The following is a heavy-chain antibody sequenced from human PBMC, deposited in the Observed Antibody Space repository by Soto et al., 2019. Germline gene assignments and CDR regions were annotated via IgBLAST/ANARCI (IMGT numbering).Heavy chain of an antibody. CDR2: ISSSSSTI. CDR1: GFTFSSYS. J-gene: IGHJ4*02. V-gene: IGHV3-48*02. CDR3: ARDRGGGGRIDY. Sequence: EVQLVESGGGLVQPGGSLRLSCAASGFTFSSYSMNWVRQAPGKGLEWVSYISSSSSTINYADSVKGRFTITRDNAKNSLYLQMTSLRDEDTAVYYCARDRGGGGRIDYWGQGTLVTVSS. D-gene: IGHD2-21*01.